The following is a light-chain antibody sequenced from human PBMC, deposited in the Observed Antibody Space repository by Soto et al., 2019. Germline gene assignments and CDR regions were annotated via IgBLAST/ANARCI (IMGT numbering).Light chain of an antibody. CDR1: SGHSSYI. V-gene: IGLV4-60*02. Sequence: QSVLTQSSSASASXXSSVXLTCTLSSGHSSYIIAWHQQQPGKAPRYLMKLEGSGSYNKGSGVPDRFSGSSSGADRYLTISNLQFEDEADYYCETWDFNTRVFGGGTKLTVL. J-gene: IGLJ3*02. CDR3: ETWDFNTRV. CDR2: LEGSGSY.